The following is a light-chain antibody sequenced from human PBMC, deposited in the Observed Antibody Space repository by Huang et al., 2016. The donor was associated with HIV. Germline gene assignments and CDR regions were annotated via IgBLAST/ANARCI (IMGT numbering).Light chain of an antibody. CDR2: GAT. CDR1: LSVSTN. Sequence: ERVMTQSPATVSLSPGERATLSCRASLSVSTNLAWYQQRPGQALRLRIYGATTRATGIPARFSGGGSGAEFTLTISSLQSEDFAVYYCQQYDNWPLTFGGGTKVQIK. J-gene: IGKJ4*01. CDR3: QQYDNWPLT. V-gene: IGKV3-15*01.